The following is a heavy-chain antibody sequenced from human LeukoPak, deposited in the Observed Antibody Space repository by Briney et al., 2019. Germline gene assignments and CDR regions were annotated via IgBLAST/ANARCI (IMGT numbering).Heavy chain of an antibody. CDR1: GFTFSSYW. CDR2: INSDGTST. J-gene: IGHJ6*04. CDR3: AELGITMFAGV. V-gene: IGHV3-74*01. Sequence: RAGGSVTFSCAGSGFTFSSYWMDWVRQAPGRGWVWVLRINSDGTSTSQADSGEGPFTRSRDNAKNTLYLQMNSLRAEDTAVYYCAELGITMFAGVWGKGTTVTISS. D-gene: IGHD3-10*02.